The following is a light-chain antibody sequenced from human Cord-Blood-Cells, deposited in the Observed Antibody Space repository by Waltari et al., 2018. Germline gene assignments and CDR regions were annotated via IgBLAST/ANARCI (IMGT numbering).Light chain of an antibody. J-gene: IGLJ1*01. V-gene: IGLV2-14*01. Sequence: QSALTQPASVSGSPGQSITISCTGTSSDGGGYNYVSWYQQHPGKAPKLMVYDVSTRPSGVSNRFSGSKSGNTASLTISGLQAEDEADYYCSSYTSSSTLFGTGTKVTVL. CDR1: SSDGGGYNY. CDR3: SSYTSSSTL. CDR2: DVS.